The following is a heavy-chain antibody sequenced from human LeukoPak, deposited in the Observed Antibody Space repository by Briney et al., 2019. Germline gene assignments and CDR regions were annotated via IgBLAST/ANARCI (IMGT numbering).Heavy chain of an antibody. CDR2: INPNSGGT. CDR1: GYTFTSYA. CDR3: ASDFWSGSSFDY. D-gene: IGHD3-3*01. Sequence: ASVKVSCKASGYTFTSYAMHWVRQAPGQRLEWMGWINPNSGGTNYAQKFQGRVTMTRDTSISTAYMELSRLRSDDTAVYYCASDFWSGSSFDYWGQGTLVTVSS. V-gene: IGHV1-2*02. J-gene: IGHJ4*02.